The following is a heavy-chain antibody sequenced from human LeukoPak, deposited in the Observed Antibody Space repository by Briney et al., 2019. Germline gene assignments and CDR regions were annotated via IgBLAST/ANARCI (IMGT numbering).Heavy chain of an antibody. CDR3: PRAPGADDAFDI. V-gene: IGHV1-46*03. CDR2: INPSGGST. CDR1: GYTFTSYY. D-gene: IGHD3-10*01. Sequence: GASVKVSCKASGYTFTSYYMHWVRQAPGQGLEWMGIINPSGGSTSYAQKFQGRVTMTRDTSTSTVYMELSSLRSEDTAVYYCPRAPGADDAFDIWGQGTMVTVSS. J-gene: IGHJ3*02.